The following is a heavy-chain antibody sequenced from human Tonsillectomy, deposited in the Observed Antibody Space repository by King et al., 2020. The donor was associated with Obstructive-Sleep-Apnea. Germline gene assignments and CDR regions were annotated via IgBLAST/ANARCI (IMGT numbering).Heavy chain of an antibody. J-gene: IGHJ4*02. D-gene: IGHD5-18*01. CDR2: VSGTSTYT. V-gene: IGHV3-11*06. Sequence: VQLVESGGGLVKPGGSLRLSCAVSGFTFSDYYMNWIRQAPGKGLEWLSYVSGTSTYTNYADSVKGRSTISRDNAKNSVYLEMTSLRAEDTAVYYCASSKIQLSIFDYWGQGTLVTVSS. CDR1: GFTFSDYY. CDR3: ASSKIQLSIFDY.